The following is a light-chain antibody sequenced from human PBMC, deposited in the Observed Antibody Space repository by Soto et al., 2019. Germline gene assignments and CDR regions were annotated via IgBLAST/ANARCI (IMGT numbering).Light chain of an antibody. Sequence: DIEMTQSPPSLSASVGDRVTITCRASQSIYHYLNWYQKKPGTAPKPLVYAADRLQSWVPSRFSGSGSGTDFTLTITNLQPADFATYYCQQSYSSPRTFGQGTELEIK. J-gene: IGKJ2*02. CDR3: QQSYSSPRT. V-gene: IGKV1-39*01. CDR1: QSIYHY. CDR2: AAD.